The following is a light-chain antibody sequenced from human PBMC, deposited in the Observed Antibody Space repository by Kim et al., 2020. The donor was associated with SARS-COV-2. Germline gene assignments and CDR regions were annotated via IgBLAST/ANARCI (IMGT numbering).Light chain of an antibody. CDR2: GAS. CDR1: QSVSSN. J-gene: IGKJ4*01. Sequence: VSPGERATLSCRASQSVSSNLAWYQQKPGQAPRLLIYGASTRATGIPARFSGSGSGTEFTLTISSLQSEDFAVYYCQQYNNWLPLTFGGGTKVDIK. CDR3: QQYNNWLPLT. V-gene: IGKV3-15*01.